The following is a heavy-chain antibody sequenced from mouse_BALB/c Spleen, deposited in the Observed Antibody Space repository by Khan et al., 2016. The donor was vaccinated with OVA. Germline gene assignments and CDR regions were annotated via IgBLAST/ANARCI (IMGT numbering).Heavy chain of an antibody. J-gene: IGHJ1*01. CDR1: GYSFTGYY. V-gene: IGHV1-34*01. Sequence: EVQLVESGPDLVKPGASVKISCKASGYSFTGYYIHWVKQRHGKSLEWIGRVNPNNGGISYNQKFKGKAILTVDKSSNTAYMELRSLTSEDSAVYSCAIYHGYFDVWGAGTTVTVSS. CDR2: VNPNNGGI. CDR3: AIYHGYFDV. D-gene: IGHD1-1*01.